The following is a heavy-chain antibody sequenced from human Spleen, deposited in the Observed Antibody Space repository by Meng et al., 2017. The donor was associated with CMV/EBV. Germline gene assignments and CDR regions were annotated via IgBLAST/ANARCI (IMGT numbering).Heavy chain of an antibody. J-gene: IGHJ5*02. V-gene: IGHV3-53*01. CDR1: GFTFSTYS. Sequence: GESLKISCATSGFTFSTYSMNWVRQAPGTGLEWVSVIYSGINTYYADSVKGRFTISRDNSKNTLYLQMNSLRVEDTAVYFCARGRSWFDPWGQGTLVTVSS. CDR3: ARGRSWFDP. CDR2: IYSGINT.